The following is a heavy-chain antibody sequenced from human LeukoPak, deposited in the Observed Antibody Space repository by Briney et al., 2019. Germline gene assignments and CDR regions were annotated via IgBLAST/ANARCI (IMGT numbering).Heavy chain of an antibody. J-gene: IGHJ3*02. CDR2: IYPGDSDT. CDR3: AFKGPAAPRVDAFDI. D-gene: IGHD2-2*01. Sequence: GESLKISCKGSGYSFTSYWIGWVRQMPGKGLEWMGIIYPGDSDTRYSPSFQGQVNTSADKSISTAYLQWSSLKASDTAMYYCAFKGPAAPRVDAFDIWGQGTMVTVSS. CDR1: GYSFTSYW. V-gene: IGHV5-51*01.